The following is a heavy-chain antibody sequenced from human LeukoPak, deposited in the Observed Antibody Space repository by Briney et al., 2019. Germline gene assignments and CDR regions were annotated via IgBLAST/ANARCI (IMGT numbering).Heavy chain of an antibody. D-gene: IGHD3-22*01. CDR2: INPNSGGT. V-gene: IGHV1-2*02. Sequence: GASVKVSSKASVYTFTGYYMHWVRQAPGQRLEWMGWINPNSGGTNYAQKFQGRVTMTRDTSISTAYMELSRLRSDDTAVYYCARGSMIVVVKYFDYWGQGTLVTVSS. CDR3: ARGSMIVVVKYFDY. CDR1: VYTFTGYY. J-gene: IGHJ4*02.